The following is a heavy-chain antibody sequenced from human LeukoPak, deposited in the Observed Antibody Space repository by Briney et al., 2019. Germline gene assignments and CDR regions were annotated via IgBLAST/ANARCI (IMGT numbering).Heavy chain of an antibody. J-gene: IGHJ6*03. Sequence: GGSLRLSCAASGFTVSSNYMSWVRQAPGKGLEWVSIIYSGGSTFYADSVKGRFTISRDNAKNSLYLQMNSLRAEDTAVYYCARDLWLQHNHYMDVWGKGTTVTVSS. CDR2: IYSGGST. CDR3: ARDLWLQHNHYMDV. CDR1: GFTVSSNY. D-gene: IGHD5-24*01. V-gene: IGHV3-53*01.